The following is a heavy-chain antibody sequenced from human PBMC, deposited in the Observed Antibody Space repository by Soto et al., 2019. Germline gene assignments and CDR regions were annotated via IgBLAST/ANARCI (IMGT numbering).Heavy chain of an antibody. CDR2: IYYSGST. V-gene: IGHV4-39*01. CDR3: ARHDSGTMSVTPY. CDR1: GGSISSSSYY. J-gene: IGHJ4*02. D-gene: IGHD3-10*02. Sequence: PSETLSLTCTVSGGSISSSSYYWGWIRQPPGKGLEWIGSIYYSGSTYYNPSLKSRVTISVDMSKNQFSLKLSSVTAADTAVYYCARHDSGTMSVTPYWGQGTLVTVSS.